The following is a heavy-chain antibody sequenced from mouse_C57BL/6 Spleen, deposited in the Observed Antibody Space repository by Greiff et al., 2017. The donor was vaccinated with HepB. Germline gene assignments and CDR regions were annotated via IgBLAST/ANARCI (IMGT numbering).Heavy chain of an antibody. CDR3: TRYDYDGFYAMDY. V-gene: IGHV6-6*01. CDR2: IRNKANNHAT. D-gene: IGHD2-4*01. Sequence: EVHLVESGGGLVQPGGSMKLSCAASGFTFSDAWMDWVRQSPEKGLEWVAEIRNKANNHATYYAESVKGRFTISRDDSKSSVYLQMNSLRAEDTGIYYCTRYDYDGFYAMDYWGQGTSVTVSS. CDR1: GFTFSDAW. J-gene: IGHJ4*01.